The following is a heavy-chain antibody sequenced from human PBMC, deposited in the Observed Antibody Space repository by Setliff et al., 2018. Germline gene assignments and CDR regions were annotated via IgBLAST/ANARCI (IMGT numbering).Heavy chain of an antibody. Sequence: SVKVSCKASGGTFSSYAISWVRQAPGQGLEWMGGIIPILGIANYAQKFQVRVTITADKSTSTAYMELSSLRSEDTAVYYCARDEAVAGDYWGQGTLVTVSS. CDR1: GGTFSSYA. D-gene: IGHD6-19*01. J-gene: IGHJ4*02. V-gene: IGHV1-69*10. CDR3: ARDEAVAGDY. CDR2: IIPILGIA.